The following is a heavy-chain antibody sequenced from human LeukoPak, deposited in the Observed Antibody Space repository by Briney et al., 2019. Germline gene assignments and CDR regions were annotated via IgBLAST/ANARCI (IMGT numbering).Heavy chain of an antibody. CDR2: IIPIFGTA. CDR1: GGTFSSYA. CDR3: ARDRSPYYYDSSGYYLHY. Sequence: ASVKVSCTASGGTFSSYAISWVRQAPGQGLKWMGGIIPIFGTANYAQKFQGRVTITADESTSTAYMELSSLRSEDTAVYYCARDRSPYYYDSSGYYLHYWGQGTLVTVSS. J-gene: IGHJ4*02. V-gene: IGHV1-69*13. D-gene: IGHD3-22*01.